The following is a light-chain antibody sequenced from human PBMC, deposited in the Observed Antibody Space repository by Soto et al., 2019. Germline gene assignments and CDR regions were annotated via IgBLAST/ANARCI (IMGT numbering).Light chain of an antibody. J-gene: IGKJ4*01. V-gene: IGKV2-30*01. Sequence: DVVLTQSPLSLSVTLGQPASISCRSSQGLVFRDGNTFLSWVQQRPGQPPRRLIYHVSKRDSGVPGRFSASGSGTDFTLEISRVEAEDVGIYYCLQATHWPLTFGGGTTVEI. CDR1: QGLVFRDGNTF. CDR2: HVS. CDR3: LQATHWPLT.